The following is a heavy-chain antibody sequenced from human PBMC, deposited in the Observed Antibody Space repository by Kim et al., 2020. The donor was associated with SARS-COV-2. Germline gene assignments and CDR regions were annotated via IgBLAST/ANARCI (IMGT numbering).Heavy chain of an antibody. Sequence: YADPVEGLFTISRENAKNTLYLQMNSLTVEDTAVYYCATGIISAYEYWGQGTPVTVSS. J-gene: IGHJ4*02. CDR3: ATGIISAYEY. V-gene: IGHV3-74*01. D-gene: IGHD1-1*01.